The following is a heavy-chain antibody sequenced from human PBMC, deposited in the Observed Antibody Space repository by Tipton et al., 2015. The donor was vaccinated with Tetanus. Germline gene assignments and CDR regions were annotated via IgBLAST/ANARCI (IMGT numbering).Heavy chain of an antibody. CDR2: VYRSGVT. CDR1: GGSMDGFY. Sequence: TLSLTCTVSGGSMDGFYWSWIRQSAGKGLEWIGRVYRSGVTTYNPSLKSRVTMSMDASRNQFSLTLTSATLADTAVYYCARVLRYSTSGGWDDAFDIRGQGTLVTVSS. V-gene: IGHV4-4*07. CDR3: ARVLRYSTSGGWDDAFDI. D-gene: IGHD2-8*02. J-gene: IGHJ3*02.